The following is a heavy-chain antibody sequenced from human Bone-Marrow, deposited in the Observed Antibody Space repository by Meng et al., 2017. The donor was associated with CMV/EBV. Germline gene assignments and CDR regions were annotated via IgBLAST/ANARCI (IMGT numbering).Heavy chain of an antibody. CDR1: GYTFTSYG. J-gene: IGHJ3*02. CDR2: ISAYNGNT. D-gene: IGHD3-3*01. V-gene: IGHV1-18*01. Sequence: ASVKVSCKASGYTFTSYGISWVRQAPGQGLEWMGWISAYNGNTNYAQKLQGRVTMTTDTSTSTAYMELRSLRSDDTAVYYCARVGEGITIFGVVIDAFDIWGQGTMVTVSS. CDR3: ARVGEGITIFGVVIDAFDI.